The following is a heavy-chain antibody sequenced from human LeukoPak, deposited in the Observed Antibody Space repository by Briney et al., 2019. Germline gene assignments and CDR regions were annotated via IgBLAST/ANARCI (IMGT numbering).Heavy chain of an antibody. Sequence: GGSLRLSCAASGFAFSNYWMSWGRQAPGKGLEWVANIKQDGSETHYVDSVKGRFTISRDNAMNSLYLQMSSLRAEDTAVYYCGRDRYYYGSAVLSMDVWGQGTTVTVSS. D-gene: IGHD3-10*01. CDR2: IKQDGSET. CDR3: GRDRYYYGSAVLSMDV. V-gene: IGHV3-7*04. J-gene: IGHJ6*02. CDR1: GFAFSNYW.